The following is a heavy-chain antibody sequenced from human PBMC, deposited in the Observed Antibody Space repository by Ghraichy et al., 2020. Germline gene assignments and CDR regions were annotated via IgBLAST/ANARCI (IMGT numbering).Heavy chain of an antibody. CDR2: ISRSSSYT. J-gene: IGHJ3*02. CDR1: GFTFSDYY. V-gene: IGHV3-11*05. CDR3: AREGYCSSTSCYGAFDI. Sequence: GGSLRLSCAASGFTFSDYYMSWIRQAPGKGLEWVSYISRSSSYTNYADSVKGRFTISRDNAKNSLYLQMNSLRAEDTAVYYCAREGYCSSTSCYGAFDIWGQGTMVTVSS. D-gene: IGHD2-2*01.